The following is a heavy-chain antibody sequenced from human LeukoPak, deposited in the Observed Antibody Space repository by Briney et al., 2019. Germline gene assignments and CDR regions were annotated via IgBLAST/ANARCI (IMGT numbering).Heavy chain of an antibody. D-gene: IGHD3-22*01. J-gene: IGHJ3*02. CDR1: GGSISSSSYY. CDR3: ARGSASSGTNAFDI. V-gene: IGHV4-39*07. Sequence: SETLSLTCTVSGGSISSSSYYWGWIRQPPGKGLEWIGSIYYSGSTYYNPSLKSRVTISVDTSKNQFSLKLSSVTAADTAVYYCARGSASSGTNAFDIWGQGTMVTVSS. CDR2: IYYSGST.